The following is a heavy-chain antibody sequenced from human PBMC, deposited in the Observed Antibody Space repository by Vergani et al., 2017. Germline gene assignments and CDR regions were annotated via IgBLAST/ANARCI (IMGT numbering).Heavy chain of an antibody. J-gene: IGHJ6*03. CDR3: ARGVVVVPAALRGGGRLYYYCMDV. V-gene: IGHV1-69*01. CDR2: IIPIFGTA. CDR1: GGTFSSYA. Sequence: QVQLVQSGAEVKKPGSSVKVSCKASGGTFSSYAISWVRQAPGQGLEWMGGIIPIFGTAHYAQKFQGRVTITADESTSTAYMELSSLRSEDTAVYYCARGVVVVPAALRGGGRLYYYCMDVWGKGTTVTVSS. D-gene: IGHD2-2*01.